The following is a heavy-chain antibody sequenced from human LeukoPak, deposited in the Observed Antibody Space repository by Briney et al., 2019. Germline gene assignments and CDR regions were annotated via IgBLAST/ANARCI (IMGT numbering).Heavy chain of an antibody. D-gene: IGHD6-19*01. V-gene: IGHV3-30*04. CDR2: ISYDGSNK. Sequence: GGSLRLSCAASGFTFSSYAMSWVRQAPGKGLEWVAVISYDGSNKYYADSVKGRFTISRDNSKNTLYLQMNSLRAEDTAVYYCALQLAVAGRDDAFDIWGQGTMVTVSS. CDR3: ALQLAVAGRDDAFDI. J-gene: IGHJ3*02. CDR1: GFTFSSYA.